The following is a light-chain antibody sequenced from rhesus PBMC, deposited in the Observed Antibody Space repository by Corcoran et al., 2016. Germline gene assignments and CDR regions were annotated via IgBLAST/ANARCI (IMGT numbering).Light chain of an antibody. J-gene: IGKJ2*01. CDR2: YAS. V-gene: IGKV1S14*01. Sequence: DIQMTQSPSSLSASVGDTVTITCRASQDISNYLAWYQQKPGKAQKPLSYYASNLESGVPSRFSGSGSWNGFTLTNSNLQPGDIASYYCRQHNSYPHSFGQGTKVEIK. CDR1: QDISNY. CDR3: RQHNSYPHS.